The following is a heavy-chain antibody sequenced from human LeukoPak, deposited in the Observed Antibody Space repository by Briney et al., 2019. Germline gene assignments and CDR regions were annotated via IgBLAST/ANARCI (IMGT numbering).Heavy chain of an antibody. Sequence: SGGSLRLSCAASGFTFDDYGMSWVRQAPVKGLEWVSGINWNGGSTGYADSVKGRFTISRDNAKNSLYLQMNSLRAEDTALYHCARSQDLEWLPGGLDYWGQGTLVTVSS. CDR1: GFTFDDYG. CDR3: ARSQDLEWLPGGLDY. J-gene: IGHJ4*02. CDR2: INWNGGST. D-gene: IGHD3-3*01. V-gene: IGHV3-20*01.